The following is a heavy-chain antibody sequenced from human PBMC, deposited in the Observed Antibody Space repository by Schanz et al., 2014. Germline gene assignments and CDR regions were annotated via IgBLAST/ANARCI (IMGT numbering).Heavy chain of an antibody. V-gene: IGHV3-48*01. Sequence: EVHLVESGGGLVQPGGSLRLSCAASGITFSSHSFNWVRQAPGKGLEWISYITYNGGTIYYADSVKGRFTISRDKAKNSLMLEMNSLRAEDTALYCCSRDRRNADLDYWGQGTLVTVSS. CDR3: SRDRRNADLDY. J-gene: IGHJ4*02. CDR2: ITYNGGTI. D-gene: IGHD1-1*01. CDR1: GITFSSHS.